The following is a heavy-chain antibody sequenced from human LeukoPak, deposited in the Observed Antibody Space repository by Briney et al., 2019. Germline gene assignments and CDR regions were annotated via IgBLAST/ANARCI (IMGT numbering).Heavy chain of an antibody. CDR3: ARGHAHNYYDSSGYYSWFDP. CDR1: GYTFTGYH. CDR2: INPNSGGT. V-gene: IGHV1-2*06. D-gene: IGHD3-22*01. J-gene: IGHJ5*02. Sequence: ASVKVSCKASGYTFTGYHMHWVRQAPGQGLEWMGRINPNSGGTNYAQKFQGRVTMTSDTSIRTAYMELRRLRSDDTAVYYCARGHAHNYYDSSGYYSWFDPWGQGTLVTVSS.